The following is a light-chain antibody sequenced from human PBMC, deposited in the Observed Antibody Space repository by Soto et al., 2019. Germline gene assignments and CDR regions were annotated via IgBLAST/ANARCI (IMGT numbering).Light chain of an antibody. Sequence: DIVMTQSPLSLPVTPGEPASISCRSSQNLLHSDGHTYLDWFLQKPGQSPQLLIYLGSNRASGVPDMFSGSASGPDFTLKISRVEAEDVGVYYCMQTLQTPWTFGQGTKVEIK. J-gene: IGKJ1*01. CDR2: LGS. CDR1: QNLLHSDGHTY. CDR3: MQTLQTPWT. V-gene: IGKV2-28*01.